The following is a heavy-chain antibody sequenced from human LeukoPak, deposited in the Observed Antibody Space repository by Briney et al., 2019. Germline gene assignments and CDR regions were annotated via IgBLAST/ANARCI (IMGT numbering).Heavy chain of an antibody. Sequence: GSAKVSCKVSGYTLSELTIHWVRQGLGKGGEWGGGFDPEDGETIYAEKFQGRVTMTEDTSTDTAYMELSSLRSEDTAVYYGATLVFVRENDVFDIWGQGTMVTVSS. J-gene: IGHJ3*02. CDR1: GYTLSELT. CDR3: ATLVFVRENDVFDI. V-gene: IGHV1-24*01. CDR2: FDPEDGET. D-gene: IGHD1-26*01.